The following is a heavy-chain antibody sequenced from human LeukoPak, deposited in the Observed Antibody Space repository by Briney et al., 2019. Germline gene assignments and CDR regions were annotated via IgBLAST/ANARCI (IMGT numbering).Heavy chain of an antibody. J-gene: IGHJ3*02. V-gene: IGHV3-23*01. D-gene: IGHD3-16*01. Sequence: GGSLRLSCAASGFTFSSYAMSWVRQAPGKGLEGFSAISGIGGSTYYADSVKGRFTISRDNSKNTLFLQMNSLRAEGTAVYYCARDDALGDNALDIWGQGTMVTVSS. CDR2: ISGIGGST. CDR3: ARDDALGDNALDI. CDR1: GFTFSSYA.